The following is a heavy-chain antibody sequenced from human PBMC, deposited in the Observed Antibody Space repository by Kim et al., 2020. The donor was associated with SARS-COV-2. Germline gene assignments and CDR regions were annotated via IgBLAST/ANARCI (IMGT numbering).Heavy chain of an antibody. Sequence: GGSLRLSCAASGFTFSSYAMSWVRQAPGKGLEWVSVIYSGGSSTYYADSVKGRFTISRDNSKNTLYLQMNSLRAEDTAVYYCAKDRTYGSGRGGLYYYGMDVWGQGTTVTVSS. CDR3: AKDRTYGSGRGGLYYYGMDV. J-gene: IGHJ6*02. D-gene: IGHD3-10*01. CDR1: GFTFSSYA. CDR2: IYSGGSST. V-gene: IGHV3-23*03.